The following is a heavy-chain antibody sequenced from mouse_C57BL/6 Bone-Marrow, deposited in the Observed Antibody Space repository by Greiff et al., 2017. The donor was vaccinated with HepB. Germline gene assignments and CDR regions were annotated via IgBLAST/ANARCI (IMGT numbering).Heavy chain of an antibody. Sequence: EVQLQQSGTVLARPGASVKMSCKTSGYTFTSYWMHWVKQRPGQGLEWIGAIYPGNSDTSYNQKFKGKAKLTAVTSASTAYMELSSLTNEDSAVYYCTRRGFTTVEAWFAYWGQGTLVTVSA. CDR1: GYTFTSYW. J-gene: IGHJ3*01. CDR2: IYPGNSDT. V-gene: IGHV1-5*01. CDR3: TRRGFTTVEAWFAY. D-gene: IGHD1-1*01.